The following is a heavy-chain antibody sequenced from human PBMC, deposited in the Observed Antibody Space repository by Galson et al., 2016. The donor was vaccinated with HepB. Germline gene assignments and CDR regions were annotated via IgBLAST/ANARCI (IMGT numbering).Heavy chain of an antibody. CDR2: ISYDGSNK. J-gene: IGHJ4*02. Sequence: SLRLSCAASGFTFSNYAMHWVRQAPGKGLEWVAVISYDGSNKYYVDSVKGRFAISRDNSKKTLYLQMNSLRAEDTAICYCARDLPYYDYIWGSYRYEFSFDYWGQGTLVTVSS. V-gene: IGHV3-30*09. CDR3: ARDLPYYDYIWGSYRYEFSFDY. CDR1: GFTFSNYA. D-gene: IGHD3-16*02.